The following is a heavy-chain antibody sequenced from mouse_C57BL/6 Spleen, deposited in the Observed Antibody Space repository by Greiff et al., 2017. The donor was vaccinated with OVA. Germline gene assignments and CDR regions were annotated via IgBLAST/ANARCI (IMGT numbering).Heavy chain of an antibody. CDR1: GYTFTSYW. Sequence: QVQLQQPGAELVRPGSSVKLSCKASGYTFTSYWMDWVKQRPGQGLEWIGNIYPSDSETPYNQKFKDKATLTVDKSSSTAYMQLSSLTSEDSAVYDCARGSSNYEGAMDYWGQGTSVTVSS. J-gene: IGHJ4*01. V-gene: IGHV1-61*01. D-gene: IGHD2-5*01. CDR3: ARGSSNYEGAMDY. CDR2: IYPSDSET.